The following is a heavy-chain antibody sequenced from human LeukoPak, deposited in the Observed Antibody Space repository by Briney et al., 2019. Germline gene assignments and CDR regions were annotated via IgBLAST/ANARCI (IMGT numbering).Heavy chain of an antibody. J-gene: IGHJ5*02. CDR2: IHYSGST. D-gene: IGHD3-3*01. CDR3: ARGRFLEWLLLVNWFDP. Sequence: SETLSLTCTVSGGSIRSSDYYWAWIRQPPGRGLEWIGTIHYSGSTFYKPPLKSRLTVSADTSRNQFYMKLSSVTAADTAVYYCARGRFLEWLLLVNWFDPWGQGTLVTVSS. CDR1: GGSIRSSDYY. V-gene: IGHV4-39*01.